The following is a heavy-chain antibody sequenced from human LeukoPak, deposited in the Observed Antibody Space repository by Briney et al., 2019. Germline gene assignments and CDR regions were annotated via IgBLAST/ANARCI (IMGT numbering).Heavy chain of an antibody. CDR1: GYSFTSYW. V-gene: IGHV5-51*01. CDR2: IYPGDSDT. Sequence: GESLKISCKGSGYSFTSYWIGWVRQMPGKGLEWMGIIYPGDSDTRYSPSFQGQVPISADKSISTAYLQWSSLKASDTAMYYCARVRGYGIWYYDSSGCDYWGQGTLVTVSS. D-gene: IGHD3-22*01. J-gene: IGHJ4*02. CDR3: ARVRGYGIWYYDSSGCDY.